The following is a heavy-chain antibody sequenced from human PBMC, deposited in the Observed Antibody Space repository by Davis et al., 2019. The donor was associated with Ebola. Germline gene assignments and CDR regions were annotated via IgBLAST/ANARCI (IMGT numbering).Heavy chain of an antibody. CDR2: IKTDGSTT. D-gene: IGHD2-2*01. V-gene: IGHV3-74*01. J-gene: IGHJ6*02. CDR3: VRATSHQLPHWLYYFYGMDV. CDR1: GFTFSNYY. Sequence: GESLKISCAASGFTFSNYYMHWVRQAPGKGLEWVARIKTDGSTTRYADSVKGRFTISRDNTKNTLYLQMNSLRGEDTAVYYCVRATSHQLPHWLYYFYGMDVWGQGTTVTVSS.